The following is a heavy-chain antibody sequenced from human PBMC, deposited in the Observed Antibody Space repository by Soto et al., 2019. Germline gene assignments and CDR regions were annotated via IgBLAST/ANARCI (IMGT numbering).Heavy chain of an antibody. V-gene: IGHV3-33*01. CDR3: ARDMPHARLAAAGPRRGGAVGYYFDY. D-gene: IGHD6-13*01. CDR1: GFTFSSYG. CDR2: IWYDGSNK. Sequence: GGSLRLSCAASGFTFSSYGMHWVRQAPGKGLEWVAVIWYDGSNKYYADSVKGRFTISRDNSKNTLYLQMNSLRAEDTAVYYCARDMPHARLAAAGPRRGGAVGYYFDYWGQGTLVTVSS. J-gene: IGHJ4*02.